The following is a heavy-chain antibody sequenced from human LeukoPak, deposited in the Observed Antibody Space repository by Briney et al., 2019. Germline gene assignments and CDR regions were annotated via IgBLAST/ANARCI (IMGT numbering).Heavy chain of an antibody. CDR2: IYPGDSDT. Sequence: GESLKISCKGSGYSFTSYWIGWVRQMPGKGLELMGIIYPGDSDTRYSPSSQGQVTISADKSISTAYLQWSSLKASDTAVYYCARRSAPAIAFDIWGQGTVVTVSS. V-gene: IGHV5-51*01. J-gene: IGHJ3*02. CDR3: ARRSAPAIAFDI. CDR1: GYSFTSYW.